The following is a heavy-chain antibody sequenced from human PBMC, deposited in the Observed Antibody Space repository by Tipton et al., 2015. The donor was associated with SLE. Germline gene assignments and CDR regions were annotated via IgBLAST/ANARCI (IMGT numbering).Heavy chain of an antibody. CDR1: SGSVSSGAYY. D-gene: IGHD2-15*01. CDR2: IYNSGIT. V-gene: IGHV4-61*02. CDR3: VKSVVVVSPRDYYYYMDV. J-gene: IGHJ6*03. Sequence: TLSLTCTVSSGSVSSGAYYWSWIRQPAGKGLEWIGLIYNSGITNYNPSLQSRVTLSVDMSKNQFSLRLSSVTAADTGVYYCVKSVVVVSPRDYYYYMDVWGNGTTVTVSS.